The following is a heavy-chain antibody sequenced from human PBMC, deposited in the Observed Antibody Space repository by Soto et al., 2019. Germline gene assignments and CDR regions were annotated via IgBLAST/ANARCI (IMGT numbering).Heavy chain of an antibody. V-gene: IGHV3-21*01. CDR1: GFTFSSYS. CDR3: ARDYYHGVRGVMDV. J-gene: IGHJ6*02. D-gene: IGHD3-10*01. CDR2: ISSSSSYI. Sequence: EVQLVESGGGLVKPGGSLRLSCAASGFTFSSYSMNRVRQAPGKGLEWVSSISSSSSYIYYADSVKGRFTISRDNAKNSLYLQMNSLRAEDTAVYYCARDYYHGVRGVMDVWGQGTTVTVSS.